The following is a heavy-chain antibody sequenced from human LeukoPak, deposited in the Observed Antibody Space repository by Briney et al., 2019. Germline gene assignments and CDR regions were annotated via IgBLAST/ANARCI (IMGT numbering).Heavy chain of an antibody. J-gene: IGHJ6*02. CDR3: ARSLDYYGSGSYSDYYYGMDV. CDR1: GYTFTSYY. CDR2: INPSGGST. D-gene: IGHD3-10*01. V-gene: IGHV1-46*01. Sequence: GASVKVSCKASGYTFTSYYMHWVRQAPGQGLEWMGLINPSGGSTSYAQKFQGRVTMTRDTSTSTVYMELSSLRSEDTAVYYCARSLDYYGSGSYSDYYYGMDVWGQGTTVTVSS.